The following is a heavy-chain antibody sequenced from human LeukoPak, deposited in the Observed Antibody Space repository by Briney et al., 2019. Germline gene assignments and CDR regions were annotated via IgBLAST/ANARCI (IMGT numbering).Heavy chain of an antibody. CDR3: AKPKGYCRGGNCYWYFDY. CDR1: GFTFSSNG. D-gene: IGHD2-15*01. J-gene: IGHJ4*02. V-gene: IGHV3-23*01. Sequence: PGGSLRLSCAVSGFTFSSNGMSWVRQAPGKGLEWVSSIGVSGGSTYYADSGKSRFTNSNDTSNSTLHLQMNSLIAEDTAVYYCAKPKGYCRGGNCYWYFDYWGQGTLVTVSS. CDR2: IGVSGGST.